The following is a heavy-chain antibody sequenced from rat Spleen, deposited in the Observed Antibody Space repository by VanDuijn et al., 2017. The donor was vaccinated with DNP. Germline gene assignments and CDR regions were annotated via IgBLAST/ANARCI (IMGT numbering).Heavy chain of an antibody. Sequence: EVQLVESGGGLVQPGRSLKLSCAASGFTFSDYAMAWVRQAPKKGLEWVASISSGGGGTYYPDSVKGRFTISRDNAKSPLNLQMDSLRSEDTASYYCARHGKHTTGIPTGVMDAWGQGASVTVSS. J-gene: IGHJ4*01. V-gene: IGHV5S23*01. CDR3: ARHGKHTTGIPTGVMDA. D-gene: IGHD1-9*01. CDR2: ISSGGGGT. CDR1: GFTFSDYA.